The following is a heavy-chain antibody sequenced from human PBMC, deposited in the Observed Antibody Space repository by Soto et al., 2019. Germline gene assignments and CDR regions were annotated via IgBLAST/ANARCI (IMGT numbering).Heavy chain of an antibody. V-gene: IGHV1-46*01. Sequence: ASVKVSCKASGYTFTSYYMHWVRQAPGQGLEWMGIINPSGGSTSYAQKFQGRVTMTRDTSTSTVYTELSSLRSEDTAVYYCARGERRDGYNGGMDVWGQGTTVTVSS. D-gene: IGHD5-12*01. CDR2: INPSGGST. CDR3: ARGERRDGYNGGMDV. J-gene: IGHJ6*02. CDR1: GYTFTSYY.